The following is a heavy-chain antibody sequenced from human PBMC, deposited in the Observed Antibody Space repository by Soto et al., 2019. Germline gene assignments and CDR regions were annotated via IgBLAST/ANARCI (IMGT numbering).Heavy chain of an antibody. CDR1: GGSIRSYY. D-gene: IGHD3-3*01. CDR3: AGEGALATFGVV. J-gene: IGHJ4*02. V-gene: IGHV4-59*01. Sequence: QVQLQESGPGLVKSSETLSLTCTVSGGSIRSYYWTWIRQPPGRGLEWIGHLYYGGSANYNPSLKSRVTMSMDTSKNQFSLRLTSVTAADTAVYYCAGEGALATFGVVWGQGTRVTVSS. CDR2: LYYGGSA.